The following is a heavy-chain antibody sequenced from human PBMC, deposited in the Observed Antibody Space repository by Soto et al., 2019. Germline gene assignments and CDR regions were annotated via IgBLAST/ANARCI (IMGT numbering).Heavy chain of an antibody. CDR2: ISGSGGST. D-gene: IGHD3-10*01. V-gene: IGHV3-23*01. CDR3: AKDRSYYGSGSYTDPFDI. Sequence: GGSLRLSCAASGFTFSSYAMSWVRQAPWKGLEWVSAISGSGGSTYYADSVKGRFTISRDNSKNTLYLQMNSLRAEDTAVYYCAKDRSYYGSGSYTDPFDIWGQGTMVTVSS. J-gene: IGHJ3*02. CDR1: GFTFSSYA.